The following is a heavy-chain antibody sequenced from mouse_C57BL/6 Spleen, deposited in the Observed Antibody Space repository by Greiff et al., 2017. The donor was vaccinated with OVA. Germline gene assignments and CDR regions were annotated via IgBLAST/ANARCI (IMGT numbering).Heavy chain of an antibody. D-gene: IGHD2-2*01. Sequence: VQLQQSGAELVKPGASVKMSCKASGYTFTSYWITWVKQRPGQGLEWIGDIYPGSGSTNYNEKFKSKATLTVDTSSSTAYMQLSSLTSEDSAVYYCAREGIYYGYDRGSMDYWGQGTSVTVSS. V-gene: IGHV1-55*01. CDR1: GYTFTSYW. J-gene: IGHJ4*01. CDR2: IYPGSGST. CDR3: AREGIYYGYDRGSMDY.